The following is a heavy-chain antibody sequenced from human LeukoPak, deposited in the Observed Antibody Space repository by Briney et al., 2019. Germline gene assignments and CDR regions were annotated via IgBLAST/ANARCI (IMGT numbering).Heavy chain of an antibody. Sequence: PGGSLRLSCAASGFTVNSNYWSWVRQAPGKGLEWVSVIYSGGTTYYADSVKGRFTFSRDNSKNMLHLQMNSLRAEDTVVYYCARGFNRGFDPWGRGTLVIVSS. J-gene: IGHJ5*02. CDR2: IYSGGTT. CDR3: ARGFNRGFDP. D-gene: IGHD3-10*01. V-gene: IGHV3-53*01. CDR1: GFTVNSNY.